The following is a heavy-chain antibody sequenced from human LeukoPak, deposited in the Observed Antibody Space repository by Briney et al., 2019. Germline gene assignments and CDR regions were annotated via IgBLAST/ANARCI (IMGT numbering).Heavy chain of an antibody. V-gene: IGHV1-46*01. CDR1: GYTFTSYY. D-gene: IGHD4-17*01. Sequence: ASVKVSCEASGYTFTSYYMHWVRQAPGQGLEWMGIINPSGGSTSYAQKFQDRVTMTRDMSTSTVYMELSSLRSEDTAVYYCARAPYGDYSVSRANDYWGQGTLVTVSS. J-gene: IGHJ4*02. CDR3: ARAPYGDYSVSRANDY. CDR2: INPSGGST.